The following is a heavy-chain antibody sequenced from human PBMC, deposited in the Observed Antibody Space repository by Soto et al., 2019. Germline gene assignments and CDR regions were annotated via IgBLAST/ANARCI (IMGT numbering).Heavy chain of an antibody. CDR1: GFTFITYA. CDR3: AKAMRQQSELEGIDY. J-gene: IGHJ4*02. CDR2: VTASGRTT. Sequence: EVQLLESGGGLVQPGGSLRLSCAASGFTFITYAMNWVRQAPGKGLEWVSTVTASGRTTYYSDSVEGRFTISRDNSNNTLYLEMNSLRAEDTAVYYCAKAMRQQSELEGIDYWGQGTLVTVSS. D-gene: IGHD6-13*01. V-gene: IGHV3-23*01.